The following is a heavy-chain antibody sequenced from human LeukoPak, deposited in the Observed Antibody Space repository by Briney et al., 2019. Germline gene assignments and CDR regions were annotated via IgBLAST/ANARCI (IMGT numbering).Heavy chain of an antibody. D-gene: IGHD2-15*01. CDR3: ARGPLYCSGGSCYFGILFDY. CDR1: GYTFTSYG. Sequence: ASVKVSCKASGYTFTSYGISWVRQAPGQGLEWMGWISAYSGNTNYAQKLQGRVTMTRDTSMSTAYMEPRSLRSADPAVYYCARGPLYCSGGSCYFGILFDYWGQGTLVTVSS. CDR2: ISAYSGNT. V-gene: IGHV1-18*01. J-gene: IGHJ4*02.